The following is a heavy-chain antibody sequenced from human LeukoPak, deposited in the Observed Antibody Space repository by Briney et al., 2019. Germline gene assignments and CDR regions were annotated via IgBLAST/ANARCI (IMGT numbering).Heavy chain of an antibody. CDR3: AREISHDILTGYHNWFDP. V-gene: IGHV4-59*01. CDR1: GGSISSYY. J-gene: IGHJ5*02. D-gene: IGHD3-9*01. Sequence: SETLSLTCTVSGGSISSYYWSWIRQPPGKGLEWIGHIYYSGSTNYNPSLKSRVTISVDTSKNQFSLKLSSVTAADTAVYYCAREISHDILTGYHNWFDPWGQGTLVTVSS. CDR2: IYYSGST.